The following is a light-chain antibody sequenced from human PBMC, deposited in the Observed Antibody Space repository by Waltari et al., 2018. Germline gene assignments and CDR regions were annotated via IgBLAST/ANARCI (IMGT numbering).Light chain of an antibody. CDR3: QQYGSWPLT. J-gene: IGKJ4*01. V-gene: IGKV3-15*01. CDR1: QGVRGF. Sequence: ETVLTQSPVTLSVSPGERVALSCRASQGVRGFLAWYQQKPGQAPRLLVYDISTRATGIPARFSGSGSETEFTLTISGLQSDDFAVYYCQQYGSWPLTFGGGTKVDLK. CDR2: DIS.